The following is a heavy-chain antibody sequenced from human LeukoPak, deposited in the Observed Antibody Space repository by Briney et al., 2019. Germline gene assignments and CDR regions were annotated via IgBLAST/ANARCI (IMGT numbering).Heavy chain of an antibody. V-gene: IGHV3-33*03. CDR1: GFTFSSNN. Sequence: GGSLRLSCASSGFTFSSNNMHWVRQAPGTGLEWVAAIWYDGTNKYYADSVKGRFTISRDNSKNTLFLQMNSLRAEDTAVYYCAKDRHLFGTGSYYYFDLWGQGTLVTVSS. CDR3: AKDRHLFGTGSYYYFDL. J-gene: IGHJ4*02. D-gene: IGHD1-26*01. CDR2: IWYDGTNK.